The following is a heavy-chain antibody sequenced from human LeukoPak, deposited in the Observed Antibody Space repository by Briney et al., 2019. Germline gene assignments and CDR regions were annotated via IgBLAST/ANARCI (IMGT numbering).Heavy chain of an antibody. Sequence: SETLSLTCTVSGGSISSSSYYWGWIRQPPGKGLEWIGSIYYSGSTYYNPSLKSRVTISVDTSKNQFSLKLSSATAADTAVYYCARPSSIAADNWFDPWGQGTLVTVSS. D-gene: IGHD6-13*01. V-gene: IGHV4-39*01. J-gene: IGHJ5*02. CDR1: GGSISSSSYY. CDR2: IYYSGST. CDR3: ARPSSIAADNWFDP.